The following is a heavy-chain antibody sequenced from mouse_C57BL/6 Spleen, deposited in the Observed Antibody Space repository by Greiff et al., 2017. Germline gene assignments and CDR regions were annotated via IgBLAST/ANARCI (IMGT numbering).Heavy chain of an antibody. CDR2: ISDGGSYT. D-gene: IGHD2-4*01. V-gene: IGHV5-4*01. CDR1: GFTFSSYA. J-gene: IGHJ4*01. Sequence: DVMLVESGGGLVKPGGSLKLSCAASGFTFSSYAMSWVHQTPEQRLEWVANISDGGSYTYYPDNVKGRFTISRDTAKNNPYLQMSHLKCENTAMYYCAREGRDYGGYAMDYWGQGTSVTVSS. CDR3: AREGRDYGGYAMDY.